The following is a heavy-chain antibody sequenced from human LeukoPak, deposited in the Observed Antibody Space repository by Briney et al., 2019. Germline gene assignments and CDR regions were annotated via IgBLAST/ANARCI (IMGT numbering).Heavy chain of an antibody. CDR3: ALALFYYDSSAYYPFDY. D-gene: IGHD3-22*01. CDR2: MNPNSGNT. J-gene: IGHJ4*02. V-gene: IGHV1-8*01. CDR1: XYXXTNYD. Sequence: ASXXXXXXASXYXXTNYDINWXRQATGQGLEWMGWMNPNSGNTGYAQKFQGRVTMTRSTSISTAYMELSSLRSEDTAVYYCALALFYYDSSAYYPFDYWGQGTLVTVSS.